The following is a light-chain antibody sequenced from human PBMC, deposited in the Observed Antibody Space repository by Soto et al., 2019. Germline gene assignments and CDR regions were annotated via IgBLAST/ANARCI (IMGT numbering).Light chain of an antibody. CDR1: QSIINW. Sequence: DIQMTQSPSTLSASVGDRVTITCRASQSIINWLGWYQQKPGKAPKLLIYKASSLESGVPSRFSGSGSGTDFTLTINRLQPDDFATYYCQHYNSFPWTSGQGTKVEIK. CDR3: QHYNSFPWT. CDR2: KAS. V-gene: IGKV1-5*03. J-gene: IGKJ1*01.